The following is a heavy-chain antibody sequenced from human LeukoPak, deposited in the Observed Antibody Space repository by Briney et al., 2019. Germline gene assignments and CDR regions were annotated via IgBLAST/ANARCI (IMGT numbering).Heavy chain of an antibody. CDR1: GFTFRSYE. J-gene: IGHJ5*01. CDR2: INANSGTT. V-gene: IGHV3-23*01. CDR3: AKPVSGGLAVTADWFHP. Sequence: PGGSLRLSCAASGFTFRSYEMNWVRQPPGKGPEWVSTINANSGTTSYAASVRGRFTISRDNSKNTLYLQVNTLRADDTATYYCAKPVSGGLAVTADWFHPWGQGTLVVVSS. D-gene: IGHD6-19*01.